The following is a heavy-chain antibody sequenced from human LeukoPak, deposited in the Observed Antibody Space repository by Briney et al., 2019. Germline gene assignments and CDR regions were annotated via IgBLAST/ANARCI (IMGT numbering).Heavy chain of an antibody. J-gene: IGHJ5*02. Sequence: WASVKVSCKASGYTFTGYYMHWVRQAPGQGLEWMGWINPNSGGTNYAQKFQGRVTMTRDTSISTAYMELSRLRSDDTAVYYCARPKYCSSTSCYNWFDPWGQGTLVTVSS. D-gene: IGHD2-2*01. CDR2: INPNSGGT. CDR1: GYTFTGYY. V-gene: IGHV1-2*02. CDR3: ARPKYCSSTSCYNWFDP.